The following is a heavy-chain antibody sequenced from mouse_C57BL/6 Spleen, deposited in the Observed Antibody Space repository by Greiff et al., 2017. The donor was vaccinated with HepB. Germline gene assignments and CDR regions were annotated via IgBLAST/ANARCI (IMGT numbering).Heavy chain of an antibody. V-gene: IGHV1-55*01. CDR1: GYTFTSYW. Sequence: QVQLQQPGAELVKPGASVKMSCKASGYTFTSYWITWVKQRPGQGLEWIGDIYPGSGSTNYNEKFKSKATLTVDTSSSTAYMQLSSLTSEDSAVYYCARVRDYDGPPFDYWGQGTTLTVSS. J-gene: IGHJ2*01. D-gene: IGHD2-4*01. CDR3: ARVRDYDGPPFDY. CDR2: IYPGSGST.